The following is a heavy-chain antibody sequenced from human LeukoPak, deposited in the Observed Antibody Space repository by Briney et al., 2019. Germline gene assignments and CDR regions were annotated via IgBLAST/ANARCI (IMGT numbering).Heavy chain of an antibody. Sequence: GGSLRLSCEGSAFIFSGHWMNWVRQTPGKGLEWVASINHNGNVNYYVDSVMGRFTIPRDNAKTSLYLPMSNLRAEDTAVYFCARGGGLDVWGQGATVTVSS. CDR2: INHNGNVN. CDR3: ARGGGLDV. V-gene: IGHV3-7*03. D-gene: IGHD3-16*01. J-gene: IGHJ6*02. CDR1: AFIFSGHW.